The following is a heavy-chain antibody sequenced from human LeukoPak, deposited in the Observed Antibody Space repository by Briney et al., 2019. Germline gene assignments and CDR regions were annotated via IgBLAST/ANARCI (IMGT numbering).Heavy chain of an antibody. CDR2: IYHSGST. J-gene: IGHJ3*02. Sequence: PSGTLSLTCAVSGGSISSSNWWSWVRQPPGKGLEWIGEIYHSGSTNYNPSLKSRVTISVDKSKNQFSLKLSSVTAADTAVYYCARIYCSGGSCYSGGSAFDIWGQGTMVTVSS. CDR3: ARIYCSGGSCYSGGSAFDI. D-gene: IGHD2-15*01. V-gene: IGHV4-4*02. CDR1: GGSISSSNW.